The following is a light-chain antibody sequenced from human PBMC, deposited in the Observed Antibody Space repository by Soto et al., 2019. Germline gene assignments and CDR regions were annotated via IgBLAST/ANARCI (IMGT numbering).Light chain of an antibody. CDR1: KIGSKS. V-gene: IGLV3-21*02. CDR2: DDS. J-gene: IGLJ3*02. Sequence: SYELTQPPSVSVAPGQTATITCGGNKIGSKSVHWYHQKPGQAPALVVYDDSDRPSGIPERFSGSNSWNTATLTISRVEAGDEADFYCQVWDDSSDSWVFGGGTKLTVL. CDR3: QVWDDSSDSWV.